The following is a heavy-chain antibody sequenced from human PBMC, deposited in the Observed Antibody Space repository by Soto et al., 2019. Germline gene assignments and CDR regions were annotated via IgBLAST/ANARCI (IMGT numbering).Heavy chain of an antibody. V-gene: IGHV4-31*03. CDR1: GGSISSGGYY. D-gene: IGHD3-22*01. CDR3: ARNFENYYDSSGYYRMMGFDI. J-gene: IGHJ3*02. Sequence: SETLSLTCTVSGGSISSGGYYWSWIRQHPGKGLEWIGYIYYSGSTYYNPSLKSRVTISVDTSKNQFSLKLSSVTAADTAVYYCARNFENYYDSSGYYRMMGFDIWGQGTMVTVSS. CDR2: IYYSGST.